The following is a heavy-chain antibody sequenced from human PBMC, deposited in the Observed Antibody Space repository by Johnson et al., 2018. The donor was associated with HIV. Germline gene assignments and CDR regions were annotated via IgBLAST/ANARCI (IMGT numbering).Heavy chain of an antibody. Sequence: QMLLVESGGGVVQPGGSLRLSCAASGFTFSSYGMHWVRQAPGKGLEWVAFIRYDGSNKYYADSVKGRFTISRDNSKNTLYLQMKSVRAEDTAVYYCARERMGSVGDGGNRVNDAFDIWGQGTMVTVSS. D-gene: IGHD4-23*01. CDR2: IRYDGSNK. CDR3: ARERMGSVGDGGNRVNDAFDI. V-gene: IGHV3-30*02. J-gene: IGHJ3*02. CDR1: GFTFSSYG.